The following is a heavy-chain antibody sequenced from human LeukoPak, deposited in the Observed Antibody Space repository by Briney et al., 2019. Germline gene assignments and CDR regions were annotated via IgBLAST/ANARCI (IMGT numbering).Heavy chain of an antibody. D-gene: IGHD3-9*01. J-gene: IGHJ5*02. CDR2: IWYDGSNK. CDR3: GRGYDILTSIWFDL. CDR1: RFTFSSYG. Sequence: GGSLRLSCAASRFTFSSYGMHWVRQAPGKGREWVAVIWYDGSNKYYAHSVKGRFTISRDNSKNTLYLHMHSLRAEDTAVYYCGRGYDILTSIWFDLWGEETLVTVS. V-gene: IGHV3-33*01.